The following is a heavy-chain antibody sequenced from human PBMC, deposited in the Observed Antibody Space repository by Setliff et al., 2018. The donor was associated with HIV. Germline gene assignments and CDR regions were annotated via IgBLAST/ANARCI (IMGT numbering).Heavy chain of an antibody. Sequence: GESLKLSCKGSGYSFTDYWIGWVRQMPGKGLEWMGIIYPADSETRYTPSFQGQVTISADKSISTAYLQWTSVKASDTAMYYCARRARYSGSFLTTYYFDYWGQGALVTVSS. V-gene: IGHV5-51*01. CDR1: GYSFTDYW. CDR3: ARRARYSGSFLTTYYFDY. CDR2: IYPADSET. J-gene: IGHJ4*02. D-gene: IGHD1-26*01.